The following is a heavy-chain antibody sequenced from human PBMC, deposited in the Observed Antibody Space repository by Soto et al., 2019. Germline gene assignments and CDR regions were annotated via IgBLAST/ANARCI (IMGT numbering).Heavy chain of an antibody. J-gene: IGHJ1*01. CDR1: GGTFSSYA. D-gene: IGHD4-17*01. V-gene: IGHV1-69*01. CDR2: IIPIFGTA. CDR3: AREVTTVVTRYFQH. Sequence: QVQLVQSGAEVKKPGSSVKVSCKASGGTFSSYAISGVRQSPGQGLEWMGGIIPIFGTANYAQKFQGRVTITADESTSTAYMELSSLRSEDTAVYYCAREVTTVVTRYFQHWGQGTLVTVSS.